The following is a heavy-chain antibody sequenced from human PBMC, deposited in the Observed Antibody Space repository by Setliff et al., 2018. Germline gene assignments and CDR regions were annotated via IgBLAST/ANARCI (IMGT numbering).Heavy chain of an antibody. V-gene: IGHV4-4*07. Sequence: SETLSLTCTVSGGSISSYYWSWIRQPAGKGLEWIGHIYIGGSANYNPSLKSRVTMSIDTSKNQFSLKLSSVTAADTAVYYCAREPATYYYGSGPTLYYFDYWGQGTLVTVSS. CDR1: GGSISSYY. D-gene: IGHD3-10*01. CDR2: IYIGGSA. J-gene: IGHJ4*02. CDR3: AREPATYYYGSGPTLYYFDY.